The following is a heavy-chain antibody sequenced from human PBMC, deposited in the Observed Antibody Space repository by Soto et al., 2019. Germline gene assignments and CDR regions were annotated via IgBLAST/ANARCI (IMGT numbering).Heavy chain of an antibody. CDR1: GAALSSGGYF. CDR3: TREQSDDNYFDP. V-gene: IGHV4-61*08. D-gene: IGHD6-19*01. J-gene: IGHJ5*02. Sequence: LSLTFTVSGAALSSGGYFYTWVRQPPGKGLEWLGYIYYSGGTNYNPSLKSRVTISLDKSKSQFSLRLISVTAADTAVYYCTREQSDDNYFDPWGQGTLVTVSS. CDR2: IYYSGGT.